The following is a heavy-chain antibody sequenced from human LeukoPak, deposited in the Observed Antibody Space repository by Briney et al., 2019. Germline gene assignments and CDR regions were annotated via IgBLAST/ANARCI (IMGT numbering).Heavy chain of an antibody. CDR2: IYPGDSET. D-gene: IGHD3-22*01. Sequence: GESLKISCKGSGYKVTTYWIGWVRQMPGKGLEWMGIIYPGDSETRYSPSFQGQVTMLADKSINTAYLQWSSLKASDTAMYFCARPRSHYYDIRNYAFDIWGQGTMVTVSS. CDR1: GYKVTTYW. V-gene: IGHV5-51*01. CDR3: ARPRSHYYDIRNYAFDI. J-gene: IGHJ3*02.